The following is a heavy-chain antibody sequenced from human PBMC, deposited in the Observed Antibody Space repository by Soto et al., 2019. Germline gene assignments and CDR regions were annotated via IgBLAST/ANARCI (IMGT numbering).Heavy chain of an antibody. Sequence: SVKVSCKASGGTFSSYAISWVRQAPGQGLEWMGGIIPIFGTANYAQKFQGRVTITADESTSTAYMELSSLRSEDTAVYYCARARDITIFGVVTYYFDFWGQGTLVTVSS. CDR2: IIPIFGTA. J-gene: IGHJ4*02. CDR1: GGTFSSYA. CDR3: ARARDITIFGVVTYYFDF. D-gene: IGHD3-3*01. V-gene: IGHV1-69*13.